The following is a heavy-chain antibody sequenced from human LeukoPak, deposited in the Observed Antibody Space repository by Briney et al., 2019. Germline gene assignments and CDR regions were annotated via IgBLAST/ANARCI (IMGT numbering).Heavy chain of an antibody. CDR2: FDPEDGET. Sequence: GSVKVSCKVSGYTLTELSMHWVRQAPGKGPEWMGGFDPEDGETIYAQKFQGRVTMTEDTSTDTAYVELSSLRSEDTAVYYCATGPPTYDSSGYYPYWGQGTLVTVSS. J-gene: IGHJ4*02. CDR1: GYTLTELS. CDR3: ATGPPTYDSSGYYPY. V-gene: IGHV1-24*01. D-gene: IGHD3-22*01.